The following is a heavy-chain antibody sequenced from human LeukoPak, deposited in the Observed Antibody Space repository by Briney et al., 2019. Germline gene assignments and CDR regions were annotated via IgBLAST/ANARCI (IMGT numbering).Heavy chain of an antibody. J-gene: IGHJ5*02. Sequence: PSETLSLTCTGSGGSIRSYYWSWIRQPPGKGLKWIGDIYYSGSINYNPSVKSRVTISVDTSKNQFSLKLSSVTAADTAVYYCARDRIGLDPWGQGTLVTVSS. D-gene: IGHD2-21*01. V-gene: IGHV4-59*01. CDR1: GGSIRSYY. CDR2: IYYSGSI. CDR3: ARDRIGLDP.